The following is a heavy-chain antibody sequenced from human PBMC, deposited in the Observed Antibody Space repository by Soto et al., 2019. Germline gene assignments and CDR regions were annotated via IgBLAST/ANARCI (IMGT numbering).Heavy chain of an antibody. CDR2: ISWNRGSI. Sequence: EVQLVESGGGLVQPGRSLRLSCAASGFTFDDYAMHWVRQAPGKGLEWVSGISWNRGSIGYADSVKGRFTISRDNAKNSLYLKMSSLRAEYTALYYCAKGLYRSSMVCDYWGQGTLVTVSS. V-gene: IGHV3-9*01. D-gene: IGHD6-13*01. CDR3: AKGLYRSSMVCDY. CDR1: GFTFDDYA. J-gene: IGHJ4*02.